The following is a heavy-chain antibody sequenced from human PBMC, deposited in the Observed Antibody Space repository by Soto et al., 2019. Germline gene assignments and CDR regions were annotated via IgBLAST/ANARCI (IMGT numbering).Heavy chain of an antibody. CDR1: GYTFTNSY. V-gene: IGHV1-46*01. CDR2: ISPSGDIT. CDR3: ARTSSRFDYYHSSGYYRIDY. Sequence: ASVKVSCKASGYTFTNSYMHWVRQAPGQGLEWMGVISPSGDITIYAQKFQGRVTMARDTSTSTVYMELSSLSSDDMTVYYCARTSSRFDYYHSSGYYRIDYWG. J-gene: IGHJ4*01. D-gene: IGHD3-22*01.